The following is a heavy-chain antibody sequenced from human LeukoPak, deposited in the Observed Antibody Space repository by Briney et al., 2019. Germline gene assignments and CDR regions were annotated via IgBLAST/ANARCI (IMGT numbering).Heavy chain of an antibody. CDR3: ARGSKGYCSSTSCYGDWFDP. D-gene: IGHD2-2*01. CDR1: GFTFRSYA. CDR2: ISYDGSNK. V-gene: IGHV3-30*04. J-gene: IGHJ5*02. Sequence: GRSLRLSCAASGFTFRSYAMHWVRQAPGKGLEWVAVISYDGSNKYYADYVKGRFTISRDNSKNTLYLQMNSLRAEDTAVYYCARGSKGYCSSTSCYGDWFDPWGQGTLVTVSS.